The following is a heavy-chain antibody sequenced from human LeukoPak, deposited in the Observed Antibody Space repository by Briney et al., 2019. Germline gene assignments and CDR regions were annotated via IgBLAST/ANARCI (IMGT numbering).Heavy chain of an antibody. Sequence: GASVKVSCKASGYTFTNYDINWVRQAPGQGLEWMGWVNPNSHNAGYAQKFQGRVTITRNTSISTAYMELSSLRSEDTAVYYCVLLGLGYYDSSGYHHYFDYWGQGTLVTVSS. V-gene: IGHV1-8*01. CDR3: VLLGLGYYDSSGYHHYFDY. CDR2: VNPNSHNA. CDR1: GYTFTNYD. J-gene: IGHJ4*02. D-gene: IGHD3-22*01.